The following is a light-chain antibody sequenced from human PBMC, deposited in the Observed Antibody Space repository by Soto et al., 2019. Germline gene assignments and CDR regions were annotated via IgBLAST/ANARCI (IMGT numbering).Light chain of an antibody. CDR2: NDN. CDR1: SSNVGSNT. CDR3: AAWDDSLNGRV. Sequence: QSVLTQPPSASGTPGQRVTISCSGSSSNVGSNTVNWYQQLPGTAPKLLLYNDNQRPSGVPDRFSGSRSGTSASLAINGLQSEDGADYYCAAWDDSLNGRVFGGGTKVTVL. V-gene: IGLV1-44*01. J-gene: IGLJ3*02.